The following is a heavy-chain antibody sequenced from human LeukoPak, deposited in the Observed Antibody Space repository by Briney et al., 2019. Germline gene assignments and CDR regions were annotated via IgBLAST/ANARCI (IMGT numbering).Heavy chain of an antibody. D-gene: IGHD5-18*01. Sequence: GGSLRLSCAASGFTFSSCSMNWVRQAPGKGLEWVSYISSSSSTIYYADSVKGRFTISRDNAKNSLYLQMNSLRAEDTAVYYCARDTAMVEYYFDYWGQGTLVTVSS. CDR3: ARDTAMVEYYFDY. V-gene: IGHV3-48*04. CDR1: GFTFSSCS. CDR2: ISSSSSTI. J-gene: IGHJ4*02.